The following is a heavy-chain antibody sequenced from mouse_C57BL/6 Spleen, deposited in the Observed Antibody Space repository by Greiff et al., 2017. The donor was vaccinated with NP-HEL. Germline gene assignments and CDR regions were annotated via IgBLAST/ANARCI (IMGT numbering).Heavy chain of an antibody. D-gene: IGHD2-3*01. CDR1: GYAFSSYW. V-gene: IGHV1-80*01. CDR3: ARPYDGRYAMDY. Sequence: QVQLQQSGAELVKPGASVKISCKASGYAFSSYWMNWVKQRPGKGLEWIGQIYPGDGDTNYNGKFKGKATLTADKSSSTAYMQLSSLTSEDSAVYFCARPYDGRYAMDYWGQGTSVTVSS. J-gene: IGHJ4*01. CDR2: IYPGDGDT.